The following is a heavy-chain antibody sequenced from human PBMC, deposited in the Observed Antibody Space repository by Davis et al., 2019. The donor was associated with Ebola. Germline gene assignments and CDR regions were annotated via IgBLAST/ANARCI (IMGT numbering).Heavy chain of an antibody. V-gene: IGHV1-69*13. CDR1: GGTFSSYA. D-gene: IGHD2-15*01. CDR2: IIPIFGTA. J-gene: IGHJ5*02. CDR3: ARDGLPYCSGGSCYPSNWFDP. Sequence: SVKVSCKASGGTFSSYAISWVRQAPGQGLEWMGGIIPIFGTANYAQKFQGRVTITADESTSTAYMELSSLRSEDTAVYYCARDGLPYCSGGSCYPSNWFDPWGQGTLVTVSS.